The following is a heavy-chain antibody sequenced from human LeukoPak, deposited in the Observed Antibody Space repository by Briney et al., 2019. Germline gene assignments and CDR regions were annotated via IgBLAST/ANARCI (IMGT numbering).Heavy chain of an antibody. D-gene: IGHD3-10*01. V-gene: IGHV3-9*01. CDR3: AKGSVLLWFGEPLNY. Sequence: PGGSLRLSCAASGFTFSSYGMHWVRQAPGKGLEWVSGISWNSGNIGYADSVKGRFTISRGNAKNSLYLQMNSLRPGDTALYYCAKGSVLLWFGEPLNYWGQGTLVTVSS. J-gene: IGHJ4*02. CDR2: ISWNSGNI. CDR1: GFTFSSYG.